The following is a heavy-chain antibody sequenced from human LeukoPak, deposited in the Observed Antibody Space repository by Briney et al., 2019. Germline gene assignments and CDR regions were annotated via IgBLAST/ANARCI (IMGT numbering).Heavy chain of an antibody. Sequence: SETLSLTCTVSGGSISSYYWSWIRQPPGKGLEWIGYIYYSGSTNYNPSLKSRVTISVDTSKNQFSLKLSSVTAADTAVYYCARYYYGSGSYPCWFDPWGQGTLVTDSS. D-gene: IGHD3-10*01. J-gene: IGHJ5*02. V-gene: IGHV4-59*01. CDR1: GGSISSYY. CDR2: IYYSGST. CDR3: ARYYYGSGSYPCWFDP.